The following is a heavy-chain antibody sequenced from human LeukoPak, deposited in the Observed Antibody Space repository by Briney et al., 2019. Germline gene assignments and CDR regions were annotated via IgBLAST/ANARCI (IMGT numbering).Heavy chain of an antibody. CDR2: ISGSRGST. J-gene: IGHJ6*02. V-gene: IGHV3-23*01. CDR3: AKDRAPIVVVPAAIGYYGMDV. D-gene: IGHD2-2*01. Sequence: GGSLRLSCAASGFTFSSYAMSWVRQAPGKGLEWVSAISGSRGSTYYADSVKGRFTISRDNSKNTLYLQMNSLRAEDTAVYYCAKDRAPIVVVPAAIGYYGMDVWGQGTTVTVSS. CDR1: GFTFSSYA.